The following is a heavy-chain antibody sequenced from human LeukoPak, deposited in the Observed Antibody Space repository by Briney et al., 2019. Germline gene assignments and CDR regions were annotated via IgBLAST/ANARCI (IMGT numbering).Heavy chain of an antibody. CDR2: ISGSGGST. J-gene: IGHJ4*02. CDR3: AKDGDSCGSGTYFDY. V-gene: IGHV3-23*01. D-gene: IGHD3-10*01. Sequence: GGSLRLSCAASGFTFSSYAMSWVRQAPGKGLEWVSAISGSGGSTYYADSVKGRFTISRDNSKNTLYLQMNSLRAEDTAVYYCAKDGDSCGSGTYFDYWGQGTLVTVSS. CDR1: GFTFSSYA.